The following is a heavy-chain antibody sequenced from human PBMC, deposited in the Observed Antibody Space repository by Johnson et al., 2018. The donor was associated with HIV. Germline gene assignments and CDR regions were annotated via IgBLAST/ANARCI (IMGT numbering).Heavy chain of an antibody. D-gene: IGHD3-10*01. CDR3: AVDPGSSTRIRGDALDI. CDR2: ISYDGSNK. V-gene: IGHV3-30-3*01. J-gene: IGHJ3*02. Sequence: QVQLVESGGGVVQPGGSLRLSCAASGFTFSNYAMYWVRQAPGKGLEWVAAISYDGSNKYYADSVKDRFTISRDNSKNTLYLQMNSLRPEHTAVYYCAVDPGSSTRIRGDALDIWGQGTVVIVYS. CDR1: GFTFSNYA.